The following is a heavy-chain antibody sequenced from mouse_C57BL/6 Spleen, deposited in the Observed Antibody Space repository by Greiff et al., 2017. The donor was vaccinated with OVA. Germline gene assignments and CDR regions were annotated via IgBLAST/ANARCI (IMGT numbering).Heavy chain of an antibody. CDR1: GFSFNTYA. CDR3: VRQGPMGYFDV. V-gene: IGHV10-1*01. J-gene: IGHJ1*03. Sequence: EVHLVESGGGLVQPKGSLKLSCAASGFSFNTYAMNWVRQAPGKGLEWVARIRSKSNNYATYYADSVKDRFTISRDDSESMLYLQMNNLKTEDTAMYYCVRQGPMGYFDVWGTGTTVTVSS. CDR2: IRSKSNNYAT.